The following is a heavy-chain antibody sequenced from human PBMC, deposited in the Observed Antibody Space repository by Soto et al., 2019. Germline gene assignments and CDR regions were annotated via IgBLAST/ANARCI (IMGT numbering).Heavy chain of an antibody. CDR1: GGSISSSSYY. V-gene: IGHV4-39*07. D-gene: IGHD3-10*01. Sequence: GGSISSSSYYWGWIRQPPGKGLEWIGSIYYSGSTYYNPSLKSRVTISVDTSKNQFSLNRLRADDTALYYCAKDVFLWFGELLPHDCWGQGTLVTVSS. CDR2: IYYSGST. J-gene: IGHJ4*02. CDR3: AKDVFLWFGELLPHDC.